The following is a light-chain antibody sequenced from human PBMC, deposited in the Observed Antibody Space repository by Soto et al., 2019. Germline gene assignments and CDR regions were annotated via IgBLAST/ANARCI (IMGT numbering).Light chain of an antibody. CDR3: QAWDSSTAV. V-gene: IGLV3-1*01. CDR2: QDS. Sequence: SYELTQPPSVSVSPGQTASITCSGDKLGDKYACWYQQKPGQSPGLVIYQDSKRPSGIPERFSGSNYGNTATLTISGTQAMDEADYYCQAWDSSTAVFGGGTKLTVL. CDR1: KLGDKY. J-gene: IGLJ2*01.